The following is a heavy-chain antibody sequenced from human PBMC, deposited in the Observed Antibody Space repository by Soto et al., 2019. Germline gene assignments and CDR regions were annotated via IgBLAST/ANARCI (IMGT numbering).Heavy chain of an antibody. V-gene: IGHV3-23*01. D-gene: IGHD3-9*01. CDR3: AKCGHYDMLTGQGGFDP. Sequence: GRSLRVPCAASGGTCGDHAVIWVSQEKGKGLEWVSGISDSGGVSFYADSVRGRFTISRDNSKNTLHLQMNRLRGDDTALYYCAKCGHYDMLTGQGGFDPWGLGPLVTVSS. CDR2: ISDSGGVS. CDR1: GGTCGDHA. J-gene: IGHJ5*02.